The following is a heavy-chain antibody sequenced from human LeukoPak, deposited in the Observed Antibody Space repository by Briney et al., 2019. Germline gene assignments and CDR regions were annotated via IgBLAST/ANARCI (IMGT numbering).Heavy chain of an antibody. CDR1: GYTFTGYY. J-gene: IGHJ4*02. CDR3: ARGPNDYGDYEVRY. D-gene: IGHD4-17*01. V-gene: IGHV1-2*02. Sequence: ASVTVSCKASGYTFTGYYMHWVRQAPGQGLEWMGWINPNSGGTNYAQKFQGRVTMTRDTSISTAYMELSRLRSDDTAVYYCARGPNDYGDYEVRYWGQGTLVTVSS. CDR2: INPNSGGT.